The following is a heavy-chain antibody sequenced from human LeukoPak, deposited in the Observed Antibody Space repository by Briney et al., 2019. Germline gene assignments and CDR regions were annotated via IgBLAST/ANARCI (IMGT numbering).Heavy chain of an antibody. J-gene: IGHJ5*02. CDR3: AKDLRGILVQNQLLKRNWFDP. D-gene: IGHD2-2*01. Sequence: GGFLRLSCAASGFTFSSYGMHWVRQAPGKGLEWVAFIRYDGSNKYYADSVKGRFTISRDNSKNTLYLQMNSLRAEDTAVYYCAKDLRGILVQNQLLKRNWFDPWGQGTLVTVSS. V-gene: IGHV3-30*02. CDR1: GFTFSSYG. CDR2: IRYDGSNK.